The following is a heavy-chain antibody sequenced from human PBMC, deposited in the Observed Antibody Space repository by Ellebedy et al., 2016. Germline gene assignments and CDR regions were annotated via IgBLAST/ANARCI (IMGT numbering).Heavy chain of an antibody. Sequence: GESLKISCAASGFTFSSYWMSWVRQAPGKGLEWVANIKQDGSEKYYVDSVKGRFTISRDNAKNSLYLQMNSLRAEDTAVYYCARAKANWLYYGMDVWGQGTTVTVSS. D-gene: IGHD7-27*01. V-gene: IGHV3-7*01. CDR1: GFTFSSYW. CDR2: IKQDGSEK. CDR3: ARAKANWLYYGMDV. J-gene: IGHJ6*02.